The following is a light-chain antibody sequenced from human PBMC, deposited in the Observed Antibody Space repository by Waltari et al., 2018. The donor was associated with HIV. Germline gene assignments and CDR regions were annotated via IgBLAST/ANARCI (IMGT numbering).Light chain of an antibody. CDR1: SSDVGGYNS. Sequence: QSALTQPASVSGSPGQSITISCTGTSSDVGGYNSVSWYQQHPGKAPKLMIYEVNNRPSGVSNRFSGSKSGNRASLTISGLQAEDEADYYCSSYTSTNTLVFGGGTKLTVL. CDR2: EVN. J-gene: IGLJ3*02. CDR3: SSYTSTNTLV. V-gene: IGLV2-14*01.